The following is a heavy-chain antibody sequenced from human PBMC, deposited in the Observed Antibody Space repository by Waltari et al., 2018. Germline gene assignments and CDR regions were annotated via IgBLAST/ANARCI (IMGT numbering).Heavy chain of an antibody. D-gene: IGHD3-9*01. CDR1: GLTFSRYR. CDR3: ARESPFEPRGWFDP. CDR2: ISHSGTYI. Sequence: EVQLVESGGGLVKPGGSLRLSCAASGLTFSRYRMNGVRQAPGKGLEWVSFISHSGTYIYYADSVKGRFTISRDNAKNSVYLQMNSLRADDTAVYYCARESPFEPRGWFDPWGQGTLVTVSS. J-gene: IGHJ5*02. V-gene: IGHV3-21*01.